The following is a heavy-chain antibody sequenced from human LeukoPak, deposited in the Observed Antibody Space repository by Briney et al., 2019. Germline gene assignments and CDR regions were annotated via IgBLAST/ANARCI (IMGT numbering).Heavy chain of an antibody. V-gene: IGHV3-7*01. J-gene: IGHJ4*02. CDR2: INPDGSEK. CDR3: ARVFIGDYGDYQFDY. D-gene: IGHD4-17*01. Sequence: PGGSLRLSCAASGFTFSSYGMHWVRQAPGKGLEWVANINPDGSEKNYVDSVRGRFTISRDNAKNSLYLQMNSLRAEDTAVYYCARVFIGDYGDYQFDYWGQGTLVTVSS. CDR1: GFTFSSYG.